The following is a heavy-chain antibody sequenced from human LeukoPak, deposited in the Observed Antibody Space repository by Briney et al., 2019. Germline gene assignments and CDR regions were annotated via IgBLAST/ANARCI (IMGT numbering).Heavy chain of an antibody. J-gene: IGHJ4*02. Sequence: ASVTVSFKSSVYTFTGYYMHWVRQAPGQGLEWMGWINPNSGGTNYAQKFQGRVTMTRDTSISTAYMELSRLRSDDTAVYYCARVRYYYDSSGYPDYWGQGTLVTVSS. D-gene: IGHD3-22*01. CDR2: INPNSGGT. V-gene: IGHV1-2*02. CDR3: ARVRYYYDSSGYPDY. CDR1: VYTFTGYY.